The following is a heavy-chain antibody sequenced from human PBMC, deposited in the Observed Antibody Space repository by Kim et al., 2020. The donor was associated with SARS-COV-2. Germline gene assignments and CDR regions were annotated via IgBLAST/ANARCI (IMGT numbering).Heavy chain of an antibody. D-gene: IGHD6-6*01. CDR3: ARHGGAARLPPLFHYYYYYGMDV. V-gene: IGHV5-51*01. CDR1: GYSFTSYW. J-gene: IGHJ6*02. CDR2: IYPGDSDT. Sequence: GESLKISCKGSGYSFTSYWIGWVRQMPGKGLEWMGIIYPGDSDTRYSPSFQGQVTISADKSISTAYLQWSSLKASDTAMYYCARHGGAARLPPLFHYYYYYGMDVWGQGTTVTVSS.